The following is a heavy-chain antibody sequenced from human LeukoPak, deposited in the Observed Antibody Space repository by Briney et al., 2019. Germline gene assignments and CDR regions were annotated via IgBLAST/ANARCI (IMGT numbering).Heavy chain of an antibody. J-gene: IGHJ6*03. D-gene: IGHD3-10*01. CDR3: ARTHGGFQVPKNYYYMDV. CDR2: INPNSGDT. V-gene: IGHV1-2*02. Sequence: ASVKVSCKASEYRFTGYYIHWVLQAPGQGLEWMGWINPNSGDTHYAQKFQGRVTMTRDTSINTAYMELSSLRSEDTAVYYCARTHGGFQVPKNYYYMDVWGKGTTVTVSS. CDR1: EYRFTGYY.